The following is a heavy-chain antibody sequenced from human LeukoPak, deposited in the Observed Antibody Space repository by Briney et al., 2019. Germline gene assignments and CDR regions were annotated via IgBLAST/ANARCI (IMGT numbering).Heavy chain of an antibody. J-gene: IGHJ4*02. D-gene: IGHD5-12*01. Sequence: SAVNVSCKASGGTFSSYVISWLRQAPCQGLEWMGGIIPIFCTANYAQKFQGRVTITADESTSPAYMELSSLRSEDTAVYYCARDLRGIDTFDYWGQGTLVAVSS. CDR2: IIPIFCTA. CDR3: ARDLRGIDTFDY. V-gene: IGHV1-69*13. CDR1: GGTFSSYV.